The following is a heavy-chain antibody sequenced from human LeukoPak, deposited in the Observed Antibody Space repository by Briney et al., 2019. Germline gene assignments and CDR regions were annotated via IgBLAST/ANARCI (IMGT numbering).Heavy chain of an antibody. Sequence: GESLKISCEAFGYSFTGHWIGWVRQMPGRGLEFMGTIYPGVSDTRYSPSFEGRVSISVDKSMNTAYLQWSGLKASDTAMYYCARYGKSGTYSHGFDVWGQGTMVIVSS. CDR3: ARYGKSGTYSHGFDV. CDR2: IYPGVSDT. J-gene: IGHJ3*01. D-gene: IGHD3-10*01. V-gene: IGHV5-51*01. CDR1: GYSFTGHW.